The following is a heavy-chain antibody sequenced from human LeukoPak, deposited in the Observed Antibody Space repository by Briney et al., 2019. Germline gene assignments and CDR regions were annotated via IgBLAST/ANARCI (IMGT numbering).Heavy chain of an antibody. V-gene: IGHV4-34*01. CDR3: ARGPVTGYSSSWFYYYYYMDV. Sequence: PSETLSLTCAVYGGSFSGYYWSWIRQPPGKGLEWIGEINHSGSTNYNPSLKSRVTISVDTSKNQFSLKLSSVTAADTAVCYCARGPVTGYSSSWFYYYYYMDVWGKGTTVTVSS. D-gene: IGHD6-13*01. J-gene: IGHJ6*03. CDR1: GGSFSGYY. CDR2: INHSGST.